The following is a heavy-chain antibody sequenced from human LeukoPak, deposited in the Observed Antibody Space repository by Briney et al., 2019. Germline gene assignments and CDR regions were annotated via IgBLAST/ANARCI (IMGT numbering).Heavy chain of an antibody. CDR1: GFTFSDCY. Sequence: GGSLRLSCAASGFTFSDCYMSWIRQAPGKGLEWVSYTSSSGGSTYYADSVKGRFTISRDNSKNTLYLQMNSLRAEDTAVYYCAKDHTPISNYDSYGMDVWGQGTTVTVSS. V-gene: IGHV3-11*01. CDR3: AKDHTPISNYDSYGMDV. CDR2: TSSSGGST. D-gene: IGHD2-15*01. J-gene: IGHJ6*02.